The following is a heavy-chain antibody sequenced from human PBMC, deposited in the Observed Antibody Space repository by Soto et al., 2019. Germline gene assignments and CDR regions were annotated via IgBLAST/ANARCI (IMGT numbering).Heavy chain of an antibody. CDR1: GFTFSSYG. J-gene: IGHJ6*02. CDR3: AKETAAFTVYYYYGMDV. V-gene: IGHV3-30*18. D-gene: IGHD4-17*01. CDR2: ISYDGSNK. Sequence: GGSLRLSCAASGFTFSSYGMHWVRQAPGKGLEWVAVISYDGSNKYYADSVKGRFTISRDNSKNTLYLQMNSLRAEDTAVYYCAKETAAFTVYYYYGMDVWGQGTTVTVSS.